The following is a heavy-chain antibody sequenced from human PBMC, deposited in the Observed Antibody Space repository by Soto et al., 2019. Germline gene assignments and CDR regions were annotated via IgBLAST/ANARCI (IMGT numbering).Heavy chain of an antibody. CDR2: ISASGGTT. CDR1: GFTFSSYA. Sequence: PGGSLRLSCAASGFTFSSYAMSWVRQAPGKGLEWVSAISASGGTTYYADSVKGRFTISRDNSKNTLYLQMNSLRAEDTAVYYCANPGFGLWGTYNVPFDYCGQGTLVTVSS. D-gene: IGHD3-16*01. CDR3: ANPGFGLWGTYNVPFDY. J-gene: IGHJ4*02. V-gene: IGHV3-23*01.